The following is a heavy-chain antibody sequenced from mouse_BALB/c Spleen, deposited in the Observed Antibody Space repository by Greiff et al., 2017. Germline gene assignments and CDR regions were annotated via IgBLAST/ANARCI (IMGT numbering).Heavy chain of an antibody. V-gene: IGHV2-2*02. CDR2: IWSGGST. CDR1: GFSLTSYG. Sequence: VKLVESGPGLVQPSQSLSITCTVSGFSLTSYGVHWVRQSPGKGLEWLGVIWSGGSTDYNAAFISRLSISKDNSKSQVFFKMNSLQANDTAIYYCARNEGLGRFAYWGQGTLVTVSA. J-gene: IGHJ3*01. CDR3: ARNEGLGRFAY. D-gene: IGHD4-1*01.